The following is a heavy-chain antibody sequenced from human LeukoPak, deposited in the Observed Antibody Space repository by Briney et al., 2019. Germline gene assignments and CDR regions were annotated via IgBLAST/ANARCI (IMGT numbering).Heavy chain of an antibody. CDR2: IYYSGST. V-gene: IGHV4-59*01. CDR3: ARDQGRGRYFEY. CDR1: GGSISSYY. J-gene: IGHJ4*02. Sequence: PSETLSLTCTVSGGSISSYYWSWIRQPPGKGLEWIGYIYYSGSTNYNPSLKSRVTISVDTSKNQFSLKLSSVTAADTAVYYCARDQGRGRYFEYWGQGTLVTVSS. D-gene: IGHD3-10*01.